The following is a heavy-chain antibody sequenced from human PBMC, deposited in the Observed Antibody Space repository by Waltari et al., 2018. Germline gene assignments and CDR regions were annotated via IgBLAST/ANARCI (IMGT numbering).Heavy chain of an antibody. Sequence: QVQLVESGGGVVQPGRSLRLSCAASGFPFSSYGMHWVRQAPGKGLEWVAVISYDGSNKYYADSVKCRFTISRDNSKNTLYLQMNSLRAEDTAVYYCAKLSTTTNYNWNYVRLGYFDYWGQGTLVTVSS. V-gene: IGHV3-30*18. J-gene: IGHJ4*02. D-gene: IGHD1-7*01. CDR2: ISYDGSNK. CDR3: AKLSTTTNYNWNYVRLGYFDY. CDR1: GFPFSSYG.